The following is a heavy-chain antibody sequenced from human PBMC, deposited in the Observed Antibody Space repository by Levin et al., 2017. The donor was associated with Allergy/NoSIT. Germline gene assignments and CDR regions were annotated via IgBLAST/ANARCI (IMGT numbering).Heavy chain of an antibody. D-gene: IGHD6-13*01. J-gene: IGHJ6*02. Sequence: GGSLRLSCAASGFTFSRYSLHWVRQAPGKGQEWVAVISYDGVIDYYADSVKGRFTISRDNSKNTLYLQMNSLRPEDTAIYYCARARQDGSSWFHWGYYYYGLDVWGLGTTVTVSS. CDR3: ARARQDGSSWFHWGYYYYGLDV. V-gene: IGHV3-30-3*01. CDR1: GFTFSRYS. CDR2: ISYDGVID.